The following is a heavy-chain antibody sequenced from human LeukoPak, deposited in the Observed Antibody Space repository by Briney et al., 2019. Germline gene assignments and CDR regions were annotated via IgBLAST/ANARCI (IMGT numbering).Heavy chain of an antibody. CDR3: ASSSLPQWLVDY. D-gene: IGHD6-19*01. J-gene: IGHJ4*02. CDR2: IIPILGTA. Sequence: SVKVSCKASGGTFSSYAISWVRQAPGQGLEWMGGIIPILGTANYAQKFQGRVTITADESTSTAYMELSSLRSEDTAVYYCASSSLPQWLVDYWGQGTLVTVSS. V-gene: IGHV1-69*13. CDR1: GGTFSSYA.